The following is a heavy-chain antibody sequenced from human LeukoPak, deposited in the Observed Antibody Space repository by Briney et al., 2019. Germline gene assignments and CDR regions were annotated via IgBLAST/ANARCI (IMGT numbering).Heavy chain of an antibody. J-gene: IGHJ3*02. CDR1: GYTFTSYG. CDR3: VGSSGAFDI. D-gene: IGHD1-26*01. CDR2: ISAYNGNT. Sequence: GESLKISCQASGYTFTSYGISWVRQAPGQGLEWMGWISAYNGNTNYAQKLQGRVTMTTDTSTSTAYMELRSLRSDDTAVYYCVGSSGAFDIWGQGTMVTVSS. V-gene: IGHV1-18*01.